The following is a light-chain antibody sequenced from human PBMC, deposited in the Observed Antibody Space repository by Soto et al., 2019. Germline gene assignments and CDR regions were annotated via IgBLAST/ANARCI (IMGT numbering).Light chain of an antibody. Sequence: SALTQPASVSGSPGQSITISCTGTTSDVGGYNFVSWYQQHPVKAPKLMIYDVSKRPSGVPDRFSGSKSGNTASLTISGLQAEDEADYYCCSYAGSYSYVFGTGTKVTVL. J-gene: IGLJ1*01. CDR1: TSDVGGYNF. V-gene: IGLV2-11*01. CDR3: CSYAGSYSYV. CDR2: DVS.